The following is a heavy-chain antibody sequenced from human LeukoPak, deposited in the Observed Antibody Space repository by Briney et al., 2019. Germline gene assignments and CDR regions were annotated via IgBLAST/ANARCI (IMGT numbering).Heavy chain of an antibody. Sequence: PGGSLRLSCAASGFIFSGYVMHWLRPASGKGVEWVGRISNKADSYATAYAESVEGRFTISIDDSKNTAYLQLNSQKTDDTAVYYCSRHYYDSSGSDDTFDIWGQGTMVTVSS. CDR2: ISNKADSYAT. J-gene: IGHJ3*02. CDR3: SRHYYDSSGSDDTFDI. D-gene: IGHD3-22*01. CDR1: GFIFSGYV. V-gene: IGHV3-73*01.